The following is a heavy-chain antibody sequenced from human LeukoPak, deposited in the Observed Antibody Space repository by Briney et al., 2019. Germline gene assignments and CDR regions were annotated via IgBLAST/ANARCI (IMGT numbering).Heavy chain of an antibody. Sequence: ASVKASCKASGHTFTSYGISWVRQAPGQGLEWMGWISAYNGNTNYAQKLQGRVTMTTDTSTSTAYMELRSLRSDDTAVYYCARDPHYYGSGSYSKNNWFDPWGQGTLVTVSS. D-gene: IGHD3-10*01. CDR3: ARDPHYYGSGSYSKNNWFDP. CDR1: GHTFTSYG. J-gene: IGHJ5*02. V-gene: IGHV1-18*01. CDR2: ISAYNGNT.